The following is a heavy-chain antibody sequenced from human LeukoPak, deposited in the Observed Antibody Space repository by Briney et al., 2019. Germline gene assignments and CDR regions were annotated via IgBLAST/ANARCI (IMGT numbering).Heavy chain of an antibody. Sequence: GGSLRLSCAASGFTFSDYYMSRVRQAPGKGLEWVSAISGSGGSTYYADSVKGRFTISRDNSKNTLYLQMNSLRAEDTAVYYCAKDPYYYDSSGYYHWGQGTLVTVSS. D-gene: IGHD3-22*01. CDR1: GFTFSDYY. V-gene: IGHV3-23*01. CDR3: AKDPYYYDSSGYYH. J-gene: IGHJ5*02. CDR2: ISGSGGST.